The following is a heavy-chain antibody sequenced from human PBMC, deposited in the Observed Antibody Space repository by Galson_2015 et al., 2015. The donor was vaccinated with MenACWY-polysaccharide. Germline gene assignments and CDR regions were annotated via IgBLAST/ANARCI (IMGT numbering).Heavy chain of an antibody. D-gene: IGHD1-26*01. CDR2: IYGGGNNP. CDR1: GFSFSNFA. CDR3: VKFSGHPYFDYHMDV. Sequence: SLRLSCAASGFSFSNFAMAWVRQAPGKGLEWLSLIYGGGNNPFYADSVKGRFTTSRDNPKNTLFLQMNNLRAEDTAIYYCVKFSGHPYFDYHMDVWGKGTPVTVSS. V-gene: IGHV3-23*03. J-gene: IGHJ6*03.